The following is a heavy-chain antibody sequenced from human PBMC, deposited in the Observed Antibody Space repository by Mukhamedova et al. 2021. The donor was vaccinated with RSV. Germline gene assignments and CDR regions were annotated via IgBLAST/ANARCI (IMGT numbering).Heavy chain of an antibody. D-gene: IGHD5/OR15-5a*01. V-gene: IGHV3-23*01. Sequence: YADSVKSRFTISRDNSKNTLFLQMNNLRDEDTAIYYCSKDLVVSTNTLAPDYWGPGTLATVSS. CDR3: SKDLVVSTNTLAPDY. J-gene: IGHJ4*02.